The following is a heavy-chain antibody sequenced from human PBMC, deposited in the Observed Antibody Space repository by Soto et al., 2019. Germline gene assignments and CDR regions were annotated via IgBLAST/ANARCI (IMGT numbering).Heavy chain of an antibody. V-gene: IGHV4-4*02. D-gene: IGHD3-3*01. J-gene: IGHJ2*01. CDR2: IYHSGST. Sequence: QVQLQESGPGLVKPSGTLSLTCAVSSGSISSSNWWSWVRQPPGKGLEWIGEIYHSGSTNYNPSLKSRVTISVNKSKNQFPLKLSSVTAADTAVYYCARDPSAYYDFWSGYFRRYFDLWGRGTLVTVSS. CDR1: SGSISSSNW. CDR3: ARDPSAYYDFWSGYFRRYFDL.